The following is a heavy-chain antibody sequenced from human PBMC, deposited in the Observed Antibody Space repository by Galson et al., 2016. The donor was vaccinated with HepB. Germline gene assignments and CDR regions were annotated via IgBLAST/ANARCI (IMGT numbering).Heavy chain of an antibody. CDR1: GGTFSDDA. J-gene: IGHJ5*02. V-gene: IGHV1-69*13. CDR2: IIPIFGTT. CDR3: ARTNWNYAWFDP. D-gene: IGHD1-7*01. Sequence: SVKVSCKASGGTFSDDAFTWVRQAPGQGLEWMGGIIPIFGTTKYAQTFQGTVTITADESTNTAFMELSNLRSEDTAVYYCARTNWNYAWFDPWGQGTLVTVSS.